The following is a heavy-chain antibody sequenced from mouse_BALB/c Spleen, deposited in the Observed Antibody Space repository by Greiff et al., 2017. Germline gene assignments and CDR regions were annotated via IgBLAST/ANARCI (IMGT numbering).Heavy chain of an antibody. J-gene: IGHJ2*01. Sequence: VQLQESGPGLVAPSQSLSITCTVSGFSLTGYGVNWVRQPPGKGLEWLGMIWGDGSTDYNSALKSRLSISKDNSKSQVFLKMNSLQTDDTARYYCAREPGYYGSFDYWGQGTTLTVSS. D-gene: IGHD1-1*01. V-gene: IGHV2-6-7*01. CDR1: GFSLTGYG. CDR3: AREPGYYGSFDY. CDR2: IWGDGST.